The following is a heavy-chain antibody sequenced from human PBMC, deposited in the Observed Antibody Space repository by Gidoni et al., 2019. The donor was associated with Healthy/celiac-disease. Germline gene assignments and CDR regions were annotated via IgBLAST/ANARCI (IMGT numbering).Heavy chain of an antibody. Sequence: EVQLLESGGGLVQPGGSLRLACSASGFTFSSYAIGWVRQAPGKGLEWVSAISGSGGSTYYADSVKGRFTISRDNSKNTLYLQMNSLRAEDTAVYYCAKDPGYSYGPPLPDYWGQGTLVTVSS. V-gene: IGHV3-23*01. CDR2: ISGSGGST. D-gene: IGHD5-18*01. CDR3: AKDPGYSYGPPLPDY. CDR1: GFTFSSYA. J-gene: IGHJ4*02.